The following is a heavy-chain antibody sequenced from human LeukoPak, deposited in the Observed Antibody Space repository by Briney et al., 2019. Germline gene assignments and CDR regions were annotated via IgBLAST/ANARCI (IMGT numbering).Heavy chain of an antibody. CDR2: IYTSGST. Sequence: SETLSLTCTVSGGSISGYYWSWIRQPASKRLEYIGRIYTSGSTIYNPSLKSRVAMSGDTSKNQFSLKLSSVTTADTAVYYCARDFEVCSGGNCYPTIDYWGQGTLVTVSS. CDR3: ARDFEVCSGGNCYPTIDY. CDR1: GGSISGYY. D-gene: IGHD2-15*01. V-gene: IGHV4-4*07. J-gene: IGHJ4*02.